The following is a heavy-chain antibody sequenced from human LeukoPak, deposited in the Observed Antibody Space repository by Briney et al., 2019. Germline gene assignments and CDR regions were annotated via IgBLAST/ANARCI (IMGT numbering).Heavy chain of an antibody. V-gene: IGHV3-74*01. Sequence: GGSLRLSCAASGFTFSTYAMSWVRQAPGKGLVWVSRISSDGSSTNYAGSVKGRFTISRDNAKNTLYLQMNSLRAEDTAVYYCARVIRSGWEGELSDWGQGTLVTVSS. CDR2: ISSDGSST. D-gene: IGHD6-25*01. J-gene: IGHJ4*02. CDR3: ARVIRSGWEGELSD. CDR1: GFTFSTYA.